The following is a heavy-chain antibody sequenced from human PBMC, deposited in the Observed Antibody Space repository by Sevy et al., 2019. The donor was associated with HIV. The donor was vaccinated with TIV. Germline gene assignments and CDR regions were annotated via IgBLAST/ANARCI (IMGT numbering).Heavy chain of an antibody. D-gene: IGHD5-18*01. Sequence: SETLSLTCGVSGHSISSGYYWGWIRQPPGKGLEWIGSIYHSGSTYSNPSLKSRVTISVDTSKNQFSLKLSSVTAADTAVYYCARGGYTYGKGYFDYWGQGTLVTVSS. J-gene: IGHJ4*02. CDR1: GHSISSGYY. V-gene: IGHV4-38-2*01. CDR3: ARGGYTYGKGYFDY. CDR2: IYHSGST.